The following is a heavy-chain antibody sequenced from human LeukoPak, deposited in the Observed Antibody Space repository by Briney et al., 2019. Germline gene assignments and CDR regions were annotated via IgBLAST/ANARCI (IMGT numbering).Heavy chain of an antibody. CDR2: ISGSGGST. CDR3: AKRDYYGSGSYYNVHHDAFDI. J-gene: IGHJ3*02. V-gene: IGHV3-23*01. D-gene: IGHD3-10*01. Sequence: GGSLRLSCAASGFTFSSYAMSWVRQAPGKGLEWVSAISGSGGSTYYADSVKGRFTISRDNSKNTLYLQMNSLRAEDTAVYYCAKRDYYGSGSYYNVHHDAFDIWGQGTMVTVSS. CDR1: GFTFSSYA.